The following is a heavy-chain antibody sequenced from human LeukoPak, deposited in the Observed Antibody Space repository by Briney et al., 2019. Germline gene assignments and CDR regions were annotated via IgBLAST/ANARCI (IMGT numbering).Heavy chain of an antibody. CDR2: IWYDGSNK. Sequence: GGSLRLSCAASGFTFSSYGMHWVRQAPAKGLEWVAVIWYDGSNKYYADSVKGRFTISRDNSKNTLYLQMNSLRAEDTAVYYCARVRSSDFWSGYYYYYYGMDVWGQGTTVTVSS. CDR3: ARVRSSDFWSGYYYYYYGMDV. CDR1: GFTFSSYG. D-gene: IGHD3-3*01. V-gene: IGHV3-33*08. J-gene: IGHJ6*02.